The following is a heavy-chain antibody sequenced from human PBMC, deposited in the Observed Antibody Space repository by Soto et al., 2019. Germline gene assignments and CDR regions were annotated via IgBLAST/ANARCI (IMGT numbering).Heavy chain of an antibody. V-gene: IGHV1-3*01. CDR1: GYTFTSYA. CDR2: INAGNGNT. J-gene: IGHJ4*02. CDR3: ARDMGFGPSDS. Sequence: QVQLVQSGAEVKKPGASVKVSCKASGYTFTSYAMDWVRQAPGQRLEWMGWINAGNGNTKYSQKFQGRVTITRDTSASTAYMELSSLRSEDTAVDSCARDMGFGPSDSWGQGTLVTVSS. D-gene: IGHD3-10*01.